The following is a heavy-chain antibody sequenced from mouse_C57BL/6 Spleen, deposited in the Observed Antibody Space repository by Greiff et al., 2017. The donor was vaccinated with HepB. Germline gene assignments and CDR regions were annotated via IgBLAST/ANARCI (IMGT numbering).Heavy chain of an antibody. J-gene: IGHJ4*01. V-gene: IGHV1-55*01. CDR2: IYPGSGST. D-gene: IGHD1-1*01. CDR1: GYTFTSYW. CDR3: ASIRYYYGSRDYYAMYC. Sequence: QVQLQQPGAELVKPGASVKMSCKASGYTFTSYWITWVKQRPGQGLEWIRDIYPGSGSTNYNEKFKSKATLTVDTSSSTAYMQLSSLTSEDSAVYYCASIRYYYGSRDYYAMYCWGEGTAVTVSA.